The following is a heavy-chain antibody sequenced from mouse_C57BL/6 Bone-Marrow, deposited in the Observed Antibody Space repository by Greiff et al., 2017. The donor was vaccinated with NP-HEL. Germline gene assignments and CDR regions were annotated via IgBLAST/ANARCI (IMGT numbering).Heavy chain of an antibody. CDR2: IYPGSGST. J-gene: IGHJ4*01. Sequence: VQLQQPGAELVKPGASVKLSCKASGYTFTSYWMTWVKQRPGQGLEWIGDIYPGSGSTYYNEKFKSKATLTVDTSSSTAYLQLSSLTSEDSAVYDGASNGGYAYAMDYWGQGTSVTVSS. V-gene: IGHV1-55*01. CDR3: ASNGGYAYAMDY. CDR1: GYTFTSYW. D-gene: IGHD2-2*01.